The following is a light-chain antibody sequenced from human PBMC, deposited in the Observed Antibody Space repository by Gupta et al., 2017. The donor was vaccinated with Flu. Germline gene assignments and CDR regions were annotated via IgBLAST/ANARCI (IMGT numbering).Light chain of an antibody. J-gene: IGKJ2*01. CDR1: QSVSNQ. Sequence: GDNAILSCRASQSVSNQLAWYQQRPGQPPRLLMYDASRRAAGIPARFSGSGSGTDFTLTITTLEPEDFAVYYCQQRSGLPMYTFGQGTKLEIK. CDR3: QQRSGLPMYT. V-gene: IGKV3-11*01. CDR2: DAS.